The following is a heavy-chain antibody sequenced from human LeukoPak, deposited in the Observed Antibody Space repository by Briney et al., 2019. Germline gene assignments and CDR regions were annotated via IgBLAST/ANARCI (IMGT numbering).Heavy chain of an antibody. Sequence: GRSLRLSCVGSGFTFSSHGMHWVRQAPGKGLEWVANIKEDGSEKYYVDSVKGRFTISRDNARNSLYLQVNSLRAEDTALYYCARGMVYDDWGQGTLVTVSS. D-gene: IGHD5/OR15-5a*01. J-gene: IGHJ4*02. CDR1: GFTFSSHG. V-gene: IGHV3-7*01. CDR2: IKEDGSEK. CDR3: ARGMVYDD.